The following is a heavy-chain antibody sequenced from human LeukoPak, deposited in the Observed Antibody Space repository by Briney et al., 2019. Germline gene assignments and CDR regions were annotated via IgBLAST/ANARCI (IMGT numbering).Heavy chain of an antibody. D-gene: IGHD3-9*01. CDR2: ISGSGGST. CDR1: GFTFSSYA. J-gene: IGHJ4*02. CDR3: AKVVLRYFDWLSPLDY. Sequence: PGGSLRLSCAASGFTFSSYAMSWVRQAPGKGLEWVSAISGSGGSTYYADSVKGRFTISRDNSKNTLYLQMNSLRAEDTAVYYCAKVVLRYFDWLSPLDYWGQGTLVTVSS. V-gene: IGHV3-23*01.